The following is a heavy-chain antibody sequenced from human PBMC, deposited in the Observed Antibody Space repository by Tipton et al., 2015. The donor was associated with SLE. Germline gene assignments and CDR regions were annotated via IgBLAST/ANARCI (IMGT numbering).Heavy chain of an antibody. CDR3: AKTKFLASSGRNYFDY. CDR2: INYNGGRT. V-gene: IGHV3-23*01. D-gene: IGHD6-13*01. Sequence: SLRLSCAASGFTFNDYAMSWVRQAPGKGLECVSTINYNGGRTSYADSVKGRFTFSRDNSKNTLYLQMNSLRADDTAVYYCAKTKFLASSGRNYFDYWGLGTLVTVSS. J-gene: IGHJ4*02. CDR1: GFTFNDYA.